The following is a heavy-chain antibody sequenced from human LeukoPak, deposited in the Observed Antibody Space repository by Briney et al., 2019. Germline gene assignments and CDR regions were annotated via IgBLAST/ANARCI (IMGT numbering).Heavy chain of an antibody. J-gene: IGHJ4*02. CDR2: ISGSGGST. D-gene: IGHD6-6*01. V-gene: IGHV3-23*01. CDR3: AKDSSSSSSSFYY. CDR1: GFTFSSYA. Sequence: GGSLRLSCAASGFTFSSYAMSWVRQAPGKGLEWVSAISGSGGSTYYADSVKGRFTISRDDSKNTLYLQMNSLRAEDTAVYYCAKDSSSSSSSFYYWGQGTLVTVSS.